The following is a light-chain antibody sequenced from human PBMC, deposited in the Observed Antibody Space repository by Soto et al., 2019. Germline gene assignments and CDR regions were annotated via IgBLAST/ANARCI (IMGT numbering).Light chain of an antibody. CDR2: EGR. V-gene: IGLV2-23*01. J-gene: IGLJ1*01. CDR3: LSYGKV. CDR1: NSGVVNYEY. Sequence: QSVLSQPASVSGSPGQSITMSCTGINSGVVNYEYVSWYQQFPDKAPKLIIYEGRERPSGVSDRFSGSKSDNAASLTISALQTEDEAEYFCLSYGKVFGTGTKVTVL.